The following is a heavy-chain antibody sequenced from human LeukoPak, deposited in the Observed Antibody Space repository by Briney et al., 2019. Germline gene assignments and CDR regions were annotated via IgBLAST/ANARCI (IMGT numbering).Heavy chain of an antibody. CDR1: GGSISSYY. Sequence: SETLSLTCTVSGGSISSYYWSWIRQPPGKGLEWIGYIYYSGSTNYNPSLKSRVTISVDTSKNQFSLKLSSVTAADTAVYYCARGALGYRYGYYFDYWGQGTLVTVSS. CDR2: IYYSGST. V-gene: IGHV4-59*01. J-gene: IGHJ4*02. CDR3: ARGALGYRYGYYFDY. D-gene: IGHD5-18*01.